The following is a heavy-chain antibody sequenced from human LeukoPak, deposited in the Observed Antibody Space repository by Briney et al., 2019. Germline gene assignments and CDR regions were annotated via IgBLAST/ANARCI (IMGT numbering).Heavy chain of an antibody. CDR2: IHSDGSST. J-gene: IGHJ4*02. V-gene: IGHV3-74*01. Sequence: GGSLRLSCAASGFTFSNYWMHWVRQAPGKGLVWVSRIHSDGSSTSYADSVKGRFTISRDNAKNTLYLQMNSLRAEDTAVYYCAREYSGYDSDFDYWGQGTLVTVSS. CDR1: GFTFSNYW. D-gene: IGHD5-12*01. CDR3: AREYSGYDSDFDY.